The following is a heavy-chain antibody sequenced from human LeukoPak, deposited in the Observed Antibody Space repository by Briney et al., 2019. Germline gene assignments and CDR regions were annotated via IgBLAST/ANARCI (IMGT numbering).Heavy chain of an antibody. CDR2: ICAYDGNT. Sequence: GRSVKVSCTASGYTFTSYAISWVRPAPGQGLEWVGWICAYDGNTNYAQQLQGRVTMPTDTSTSTASRRLTSLRPDDTAVYYCARGRSSGWYDYYYYGMDVWGQGTTVTVSS. J-gene: IGHJ6*02. V-gene: IGHV1-18*01. CDR3: ARGRSSGWYDYYYYGMDV. D-gene: IGHD6-19*01. CDR1: GYTFTSYA.